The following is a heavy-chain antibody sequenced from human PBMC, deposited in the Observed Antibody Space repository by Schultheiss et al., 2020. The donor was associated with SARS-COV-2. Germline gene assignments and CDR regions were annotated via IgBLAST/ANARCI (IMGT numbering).Heavy chain of an antibody. D-gene: IGHD2-15*01. CDR3: ARDCSGGSCQY. CDR2: ISYDGSNK. V-gene: IGHV3-30-3*01. CDR1: GFTLSSYA. J-gene: IGHJ4*02. Sequence: GGSLRLSCAASGFTLSSYAMHWVRQAPGKGLEWVALISYDGSNKYYADSVKGRFTISRDNAKNSLYLQMNSLRAEDTAVYYCARDCSGGSCQYWGQGTLVTVSS.